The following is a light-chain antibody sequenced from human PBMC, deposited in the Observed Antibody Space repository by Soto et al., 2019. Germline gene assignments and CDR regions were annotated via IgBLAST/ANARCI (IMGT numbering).Light chain of an antibody. J-gene: IGKJ4*01. Sequence: EIVLTQSPGTLSLSPGERATLSCRASQSVSDSSLAWYHQKPGQAPRLLIYGASRRATGIPDTFSGSGSGTDFTLTISRLEPEDFAVYYCQQYDAWPLTFGGGTKVEIK. CDR2: GAS. V-gene: IGKV3-20*01. CDR3: QQYDAWPLT. CDR1: QSVSDSS.